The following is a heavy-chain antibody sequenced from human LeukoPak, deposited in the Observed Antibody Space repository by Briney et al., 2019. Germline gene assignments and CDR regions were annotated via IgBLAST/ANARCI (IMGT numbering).Heavy chain of an antibody. CDR1: RYTFTGYY. V-gene: IGHV1-2*02. Sequence: PGTSVKVSCKASRYTFTGYYMHWVRQAPGQGLEWMGWINPNSGVTDYARNFQGRVTMTRDTSISTAYVELSRLRSDDTAVYYCARGTGEGYTYGRYYFDYWGQGTLVTVSS. CDR3: ARGTGEGYTYGRYYFDY. D-gene: IGHD5-18*01. J-gene: IGHJ4*02. CDR2: INPNSGVT.